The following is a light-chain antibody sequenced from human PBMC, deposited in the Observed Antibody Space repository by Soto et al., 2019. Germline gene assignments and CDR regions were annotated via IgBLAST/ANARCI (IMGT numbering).Light chain of an antibody. CDR2: GAS. CDR3: QQYGSSPQT. V-gene: IGKV3-20*01. CDR1: QSVSSSY. Sequence: ELVLTQSPGTLSLSPGERATLSCRASQSVSSSYLAWYQQKPGQAPRLLIQGASSRATGIPDRFSGRGSGTDFTLTISRLEPEDFAMYYCQQYGSSPQTFGGGTKVDNK. J-gene: IGKJ4*01.